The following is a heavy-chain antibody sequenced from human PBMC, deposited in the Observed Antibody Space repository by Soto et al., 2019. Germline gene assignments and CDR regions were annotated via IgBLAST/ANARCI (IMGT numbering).Heavy chain of an antibody. J-gene: IGHJ6*02. CDR1: GGSISSGDYY. D-gene: IGHD5-18*01. CDR3: ASHGYAHYGMDV. V-gene: IGHV4-30-4*01. Sequence: SETLSLTCTVSGGSISSGDYYWSWIRQPPGKGLEWIGYIYYSGSTYYNPSLKSRVSISVDTSKNQFSLKLSSVTAADTAVYYCASHGYAHYGMDVWGQGTTVTAP. CDR2: IYYSGST.